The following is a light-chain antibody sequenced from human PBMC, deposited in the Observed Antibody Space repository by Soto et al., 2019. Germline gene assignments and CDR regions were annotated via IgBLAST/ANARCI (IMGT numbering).Light chain of an antibody. CDR2: VAS. CDR1: QSITKF. V-gene: IGKV1-39*01. J-gene: IGKJ1*01. Sequence: DIQMTQFPSSLSASVGDRVTITCRASQSITKFSNWYQLKPGRAPKLLIYVASSLQSGVPSRFSGSGFGTEISLTISSLQPEDFATYYCQQSHTTPWTFGHGTKVEIK. CDR3: QQSHTTPWT.